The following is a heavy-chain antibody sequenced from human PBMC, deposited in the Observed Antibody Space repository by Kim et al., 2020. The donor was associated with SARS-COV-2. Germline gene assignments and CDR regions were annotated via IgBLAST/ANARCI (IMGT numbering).Heavy chain of an antibody. CDR1: GFTFDDYA. Sequence: GGSLRLSCAASGFTFDDYAMHWVRQAPGKGLEWVSGISWNSGSIGYADSVKGRFTISRDNAKNSLYLQMNSLRAEDTALYYCAKDHYGSGSYYGFDYWGQGTLVTVSS. V-gene: IGHV3-9*01. D-gene: IGHD3-10*01. CDR2: ISWNSGSI. J-gene: IGHJ4*02. CDR3: AKDHYGSGSYYGFDY.